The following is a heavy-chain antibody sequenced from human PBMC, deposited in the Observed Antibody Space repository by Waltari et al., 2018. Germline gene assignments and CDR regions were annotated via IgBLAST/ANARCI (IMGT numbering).Heavy chain of an antibody. CDR1: GFTFRTYW. Sequence: EVQLVQSGGGLVQLGGSLRLSCAASGFTFRTYWMSWVRQAPGKGLEWLANIKEDGGDKNYVDSVRGRITISRDNAKNTLYLQMNSLRVEDTAIYYCAREIVGATVIFDYWGQGTLVTVSS. J-gene: IGHJ4*02. CDR2: IKEDGGDK. D-gene: IGHD1-26*01. V-gene: IGHV3-7*01. CDR3: AREIVGATVIFDY.